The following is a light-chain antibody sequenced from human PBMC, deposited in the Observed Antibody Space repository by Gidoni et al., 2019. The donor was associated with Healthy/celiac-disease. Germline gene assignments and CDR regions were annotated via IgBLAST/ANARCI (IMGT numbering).Light chain of an antibody. J-gene: IGLJ2*01. V-gene: IGLV2-11*01. CDR3: CSYAGSSLLV. CDR1: SSDVGGYNY. CDR2: DVS. Sequence: QSALTQPRSVAGSPGQSVTISCTGTSSDVGGYNYVSWYQQHPGKAPKLMIYDVSKRPSGFPDRFSGSKSGNTASLTISGLQAEDEADYYCCSYAGSSLLVFGGGTKLTVL.